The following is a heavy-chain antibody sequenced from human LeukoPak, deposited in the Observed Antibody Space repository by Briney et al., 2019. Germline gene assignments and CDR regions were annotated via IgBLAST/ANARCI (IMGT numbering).Heavy chain of an antibody. CDR1: GFTFSSYA. D-gene: IGHD3-3*01. CDR2: ISGSGGST. CDR3: ARDRGALLRFLDRFFDY. J-gene: IGHJ4*02. V-gene: IGHV3-23*01. Sequence: GGSLRLSCAASGFTFSSYAMSWVRQAPGKGLEWVSAISGSGGSTYYADSVKGRFTISRDNSKNTLYLQMNSLRAEDTAVYYCARDRGALLRFLDRFFDYWGQGTLVTVSS.